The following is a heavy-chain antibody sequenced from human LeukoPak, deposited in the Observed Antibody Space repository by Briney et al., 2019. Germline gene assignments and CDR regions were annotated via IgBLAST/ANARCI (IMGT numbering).Heavy chain of an antibody. CDR1: GGSFSGYY. J-gene: IGHJ4*02. CDR3: VRGGAVADPYFFYY. V-gene: IGHV4-34*01. D-gene: IGHD6-19*01. Sequence: SETLSPTCAVYGGSFSGYYWSWIRQPPGKGLGWIGEINHSGSTNYNPSLKSRVTISVDTSKNQFSLKLSSVTAADTAVYYCVRGGAVADPYFFYYWGQGTLVTVSS. CDR2: INHSGST.